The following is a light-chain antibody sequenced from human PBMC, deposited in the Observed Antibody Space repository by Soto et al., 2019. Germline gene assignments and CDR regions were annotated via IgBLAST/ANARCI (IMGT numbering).Light chain of an antibody. CDR3: GSYTTSPNYV. Sequence: QSVLTQPASVSGSPGQSITISCTGTISDVGSYNYVSWYQQYPGKAPKLMIYDVSTRPSGVSDRFSGSKSGNTASLTISGLRAEDEADYYCGSYTTSPNYVFGTGTKLTGL. V-gene: IGLV2-14*03. CDR2: DVS. CDR1: ISDVGSYNY. J-gene: IGLJ1*01.